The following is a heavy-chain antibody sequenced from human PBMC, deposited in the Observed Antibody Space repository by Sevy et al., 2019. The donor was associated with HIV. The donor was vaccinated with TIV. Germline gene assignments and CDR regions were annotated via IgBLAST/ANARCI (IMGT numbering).Heavy chain of an antibody. V-gene: IGHV3-30-3*01. CDR3: ARERMDAFDI. CDR2: ISYDGSNK. Sequence: GGSLRLSCSASGFDFFNVWMTWVRQAPGKGLEWVAVISYDGSNKYYADSVKGRFTISRDNSKNMLYLQMNSLRAEDTAVYYCARERMDAFDIWGQGTMVTVSS. J-gene: IGHJ3*02. CDR1: GFDFFNVW.